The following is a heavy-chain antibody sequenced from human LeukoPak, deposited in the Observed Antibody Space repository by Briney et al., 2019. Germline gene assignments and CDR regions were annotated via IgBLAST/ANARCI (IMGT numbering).Heavy chain of an antibody. Sequence: GESLRLSCAASEFTFFTYWMTWVRQAPGKGLEWVANIKQDGSEKYYVDSVKGRFTISRDNAKNSLYLQMNSLRAEDTAVYYCAELGITMIGGVWGKGTTVTISS. V-gene: IGHV3-7*01. CDR3: AELGITMIGGV. CDR2: IKQDGSEK. CDR1: EFTFFTYW. D-gene: IGHD3-10*02. J-gene: IGHJ6*04.